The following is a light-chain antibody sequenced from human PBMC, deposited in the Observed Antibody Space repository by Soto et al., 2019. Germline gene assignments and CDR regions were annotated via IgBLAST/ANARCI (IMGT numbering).Light chain of an antibody. CDR2: GAS. CDR1: HSLNSGY. J-gene: IGKJ3*01. CDR3: QQYGSSFS. V-gene: IGKV3-20*01. Sequence: EIVLTQSPGTLSLSPGERATLSCRASHSLNSGYVAWYQQRPGQAPMLLIYGASTRATGVPGRFSGSGSGTDFTLTISRLEPEDFAVYFCQQYGSSFSFGPGTKVDI.